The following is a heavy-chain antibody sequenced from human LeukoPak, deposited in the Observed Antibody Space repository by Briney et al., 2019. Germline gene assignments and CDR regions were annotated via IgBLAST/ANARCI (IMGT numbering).Heavy chain of an antibody. D-gene: IGHD3-22*01. J-gene: IGHJ3*02. V-gene: IGHV4-4*07. CDR2: IYTSGST. Sequence: SETLSLTCTVSGGSISSYYWSWIRQPAGKGLEWIGRIYTSGSTNYNPSLKSRVTISVDTSKNQFSLKLSSVTAAGTAVYYCARHMWGRSYYDTRGAFDIWGQGTMVTVSS. CDR3: ARHMWGRSYYDTRGAFDI. CDR1: GGSISSYY.